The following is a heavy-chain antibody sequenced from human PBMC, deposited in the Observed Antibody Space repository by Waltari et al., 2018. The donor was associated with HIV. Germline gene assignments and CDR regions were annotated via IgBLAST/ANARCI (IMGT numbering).Heavy chain of an antibody. D-gene: IGHD3-9*01. CDR2: IDWDDDK. Sequence: QVTLRESGPALVKPTQTLTLTCTFSGFSLSTSGMCVSWIRQPPGKALEWLALIDWDDDKYYSTSLKTRLTISKDTSKNQVVLTMTNMDPVDTATYYCARVPGYDILTGYPSPHSYYYYGMDVWGQGTTVTVSS. CDR1: GFSLSTSGMC. V-gene: IGHV2-70*01. J-gene: IGHJ6*02. CDR3: ARVPGYDILTGYPSPHSYYYYGMDV.